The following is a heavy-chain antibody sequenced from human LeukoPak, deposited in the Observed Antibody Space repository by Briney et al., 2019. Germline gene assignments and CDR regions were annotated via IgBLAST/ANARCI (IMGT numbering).Heavy chain of an antibody. V-gene: IGHV4-4*09. CDR2: IYTSGST. D-gene: IGHD3-22*01. J-gene: IGHJ6*02. Sequence: SETLSLTCTVSGGSISSYYWSWIRQPPGKGLEWIGYIYTSGSTNYNPSLKSRVTMSVDTSKNQFSLKLSSVTAADTAVYYCARDSHPPEYYYDSSGYLDYYYYYGMDVWGQGTTVTVSS. CDR1: GGSISSYY. CDR3: ARDSHPPEYYYDSSGYLDYYYYYGMDV.